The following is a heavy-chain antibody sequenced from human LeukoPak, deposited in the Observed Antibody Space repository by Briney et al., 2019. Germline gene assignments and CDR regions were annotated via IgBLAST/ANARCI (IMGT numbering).Heavy chain of an antibody. Sequence: SQTLSLTCAVYGGSFSGYYWSWIRQPPGKGLEWIGEINHSGSTNYNPSLKSRVTISVDTSKNQFSLKLSSVTAADTAVYYCARAGVLRYFDWLLYQYYFDYWGQGTLVTVSS. CDR1: GGSFSGYY. V-gene: IGHV4-34*01. D-gene: IGHD3-9*01. CDR2: INHSGST. CDR3: ARAGVLRYFDWLLYQYYFDY. J-gene: IGHJ4*02.